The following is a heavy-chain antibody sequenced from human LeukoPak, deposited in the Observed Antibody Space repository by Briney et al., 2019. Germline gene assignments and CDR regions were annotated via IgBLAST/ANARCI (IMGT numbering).Heavy chain of an antibody. J-gene: IGHJ4*02. CDR1: GGSISSYY. CDR2: IYTSGST. D-gene: IGHD6-13*01. CDR3: ARDAYNSSWYYFDY. V-gene: IGHV4-4*07. Sequence: SETLSLTCTVSGGSISSYYWSWIRQPAGKGLEWIGRIYTSGSTNYNPSLKSRVTMSVDTSKNQFSLKLSSVTAADTAVYYCARDAYNSSWYYFDYWGQGTLVTVSS.